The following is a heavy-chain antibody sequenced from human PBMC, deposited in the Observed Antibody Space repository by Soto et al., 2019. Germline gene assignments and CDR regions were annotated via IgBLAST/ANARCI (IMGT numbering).Heavy chain of an antibody. D-gene: IGHD4-17*01. Sequence: EESLKISCKGSGYSFTSYWIGWVRQMPWKGLEWMGIIYPGDSDTRYSPSFHGQVTISANTSISTPYLQRSSLKASDSAMYYCASLDYGGNVGYYYGTDVWGQGTTVTVSS. CDR1: GYSFTSYW. CDR3: ASLDYGGNVGYYYGTDV. J-gene: IGHJ6*02. V-gene: IGHV5-51*01. CDR2: IYPGDSDT.